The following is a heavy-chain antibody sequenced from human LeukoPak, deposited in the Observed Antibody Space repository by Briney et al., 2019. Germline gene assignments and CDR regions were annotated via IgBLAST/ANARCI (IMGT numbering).Heavy chain of an antibody. Sequence: GGSLRLSCAASGFTFSSYGMHWVRQAPGKGLEWVSFIRYDGSNKYYADSVKGRFTISRDNSKNTLYLQMNSLRAEDTAVYYCAKDPGAGYYDSSGYGPLDYWGQGTLVTVSS. CDR1: GFTFSSYG. V-gene: IGHV3-30*02. D-gene: IGHD3-22*01. J-gene: IGHJ4*02. CDR2: IRYDGSNK. CDR3: AKDPGAGYYDSSGYGPLDY.